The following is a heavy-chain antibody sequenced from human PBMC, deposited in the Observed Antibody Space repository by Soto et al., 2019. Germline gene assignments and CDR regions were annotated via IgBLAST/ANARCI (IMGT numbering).Heavy chain of an antibody. Sequence: ASVKVSCKASGYTFTSSGISWVRRAPGQGLEWMGWISVYNGNTNYAQNFQGRVSMTTDTSTSTVYMELRNLRSDDTAVYYCARGVVVPAATGKTWFDPWGQGALVTVSS. CDR1: GYTFTSSG. V-gene: IGHV1-18*01. D-gene: IGHD2-2*01. J-gene: IGHJ5*02. CDR3: ARGVVVPAATGKTWFDP. CDR2: ISVYNGNT.